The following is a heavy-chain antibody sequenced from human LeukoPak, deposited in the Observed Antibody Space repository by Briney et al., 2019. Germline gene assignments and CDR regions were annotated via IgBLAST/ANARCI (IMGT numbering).Heavy chain of an antibody. V-gene: IGHV4-61*01. CDR2: ISYSGST. Sequence: YPSETLSLTCTVSGGSVSSGSSYWSWIRQPPGKGLEWIGYISYSGSTNYNPSLKSRVTISVDASKNQFSLKLSSVTAADTAVYXCAXTXYDXXGGSYYXYXDVWGKXXXVTV. J-gene: IGHJ6*03. CDR1: GGSVSSGSSY. D-gene: IGHD3-3*01. CDR3: AXTXYDXXGGSYYXYXDV.